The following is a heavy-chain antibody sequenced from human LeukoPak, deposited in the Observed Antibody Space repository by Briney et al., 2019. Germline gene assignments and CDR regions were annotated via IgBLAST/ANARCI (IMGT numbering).Heavy chain of an antibody. CDR2: VSTNDGNT. V-gene: IGHV1-18*01. D-gene: IGHD3-22*01. CDR1: GYTFTSYH. CDR3: TRAPPGMTMMTDY. J-gene: IGHJ4*02. Sequence: GASVKVSCKASGYTFTSYHIAWVRQAPGQGLEWMGWVSTNDGNTVYAQRLQGRVTMTTDTSTSVAYMELRSLTSDDTAVYYCTRAPPGMTMMTDYWGQGTLVTVSS.